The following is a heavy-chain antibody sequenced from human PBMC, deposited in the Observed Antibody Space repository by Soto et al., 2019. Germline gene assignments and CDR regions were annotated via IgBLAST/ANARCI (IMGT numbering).Heavy chain of an antibody. CDR1: GGSISSYY. D-gene: IGHD3-22*01. Sequence: SETLSLTCTVSGGSISSYYWSWIRQPPGKGLEWIGYIYYSGSTNYNPSLKSRVTISVDTSKNQFSLKLSSVTAADTAVYYCARVRRNYYDSSGYAVYYYGMDGWGQGTTVTVSS. CDR2: IYYSGST. J-gene: IGHJ6*02. CDR3: ARVRRNYYDSSGYAVYYYGMDG. V-gene: IGHV4-59*01.